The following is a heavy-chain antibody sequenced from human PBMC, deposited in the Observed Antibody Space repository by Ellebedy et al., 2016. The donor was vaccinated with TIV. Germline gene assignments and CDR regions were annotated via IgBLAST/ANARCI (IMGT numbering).Heavy chain of an antibody. V-gene: IGHV1-8*01. D-gene: IGHD3-22*01. CDR1: GYTFTSYD. Sequence: AASVKVSCKASGYTFTSYDINWVRQATGQGLEWMGWMNPNSGNTDYVQKFQGRVTMTRNTSISTAYMKLSSLRSEDTAVYYCARVSSGSIRPGVYWGQGTLVTVSS. CDR2: MNPNSGNT. CDR3: ARVSSGSIRPGVY. J-gene: IGHJ4*02.